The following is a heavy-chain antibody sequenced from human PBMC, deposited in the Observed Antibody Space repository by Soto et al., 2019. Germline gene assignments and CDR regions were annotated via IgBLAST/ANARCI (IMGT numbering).Heavy chain of an antibody. CDR3: AKTMDNWNLFADY. D-gene: IGHD1-20*01. CDR2: ISYDGSNK. Sequence: QVQLVESGGGVVQPGRSLRLSCAASGFTFSSYGMHWVRQAPGKGLEWVAVISYDGSNKYYADSVKGRFTISRDNYKNTLYLQMNSLRAEDTAVYYCAKTMDNWNLFADYWGQGTLVTVSS. CDR1: GFTFSSYG. V-gene: IGHV3-30*18. J-gene: IGHJ4*02.